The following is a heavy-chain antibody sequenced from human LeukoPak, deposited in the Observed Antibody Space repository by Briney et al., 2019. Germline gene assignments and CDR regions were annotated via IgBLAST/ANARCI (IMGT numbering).Heavy chain of an antibody. D-gene: IGHD3-3*01. CDR1: GYTFTNYG. Sequence: ASVKVSCKASGYTFTNYGITWVRQAPGQGLEWMGWISGNNVNTNYAQKLQARVTMTTDTSTSTAYMDLRSLRSDDTAVYYCARVDAREPITIFVPTRGNWFDPWGQGTLVTVSS. V-gene: IGHV1-18*01. CDR2: ISGNNVNT. J-gene: IGHJ5*02. CDR3: ARVDAREPITIFVPTRGNWFDP.